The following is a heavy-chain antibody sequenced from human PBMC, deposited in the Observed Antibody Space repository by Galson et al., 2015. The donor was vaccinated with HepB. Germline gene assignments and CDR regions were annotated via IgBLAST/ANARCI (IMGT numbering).Heavy chain of an antibody. CDR1: GYTFTSYD. J-gene: IGHJ3*02. V-gene: IGHV1-8*01. Sequence: SVKVSCKASGYTFTSYDINWVRQATGQGLEWMGWMNPNSGNTGYAQKFQGRVTVTRNTSISTAYMELSSLRSEDTAVYYCARGPSSGWYPGDASDIWGQGTMVTVSS. CDR3: ARGPSSGWYPGDASDI. CDR2: MNPNSGNT. D-gene: IGHD6-19*01.